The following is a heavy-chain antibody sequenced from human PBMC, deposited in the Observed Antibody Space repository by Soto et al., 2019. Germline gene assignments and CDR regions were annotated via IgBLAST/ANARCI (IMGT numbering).Heavy chain of an antibody. Sequence: QITLKESGPTLVKPTQTLTLTCTVSGFSLMTDGVGVGWFRQPPGKALEWLAVIYRDDDKRYRPSRNSRVTVTRDNNKNQVLLTMTSMDPGATATYSCAPTVARGAYGEKFNYWGRGPLVTVSS. V-gene: IGHV2-5*02. CDR3: APTVARGAYGEKFNY. D-gene: IGHD1-26*01. J-gene: IGHJ4*02. CDR1: GFSLMTDGVG. CDR2: IYRDDDK.